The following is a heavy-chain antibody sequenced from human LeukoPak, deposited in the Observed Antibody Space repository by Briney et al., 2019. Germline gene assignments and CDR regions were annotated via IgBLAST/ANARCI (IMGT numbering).Heavy chain of an antibody. CDR1: GFTFHDYA. CDR3: SKDKTGSYSGGFDC. D-gene: IGHD1-26*01. V-gene: IGHV3-9*01. Sequence: GVSLRLSCAASGFTFHDYAMHWVRQAPGKGLEWVSGVSWSGASIDYADSLKGRFSISRDNAKNSLYLEMISLRPEDTALYYCSKDKTGSYSGGFDCWGQGTVVTVSS. CDR2: VSWSGASI. J-gene: IGHJ3*01.